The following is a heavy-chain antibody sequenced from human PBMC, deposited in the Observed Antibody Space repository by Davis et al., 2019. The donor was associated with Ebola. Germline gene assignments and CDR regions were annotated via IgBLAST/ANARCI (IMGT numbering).Heavy chain of an antibody. D-gene: IGHD3-16*01. CDR3: AKGGIWDY. CDR2: ISYDGSNK. Sequence: GESLKISCAASGFTFSSYGMHWVRQAPGKGLEWVAVISYDGSNKYYADSVKGRFTISRDNSKNTLDLHMNGLRAEDTAVYYCAKGGIWDYWGQGTLVTVSS. CDR1: GFTFSSYG. J-gene: IGHJ4*02. V-gene: IGHV3-30*18.